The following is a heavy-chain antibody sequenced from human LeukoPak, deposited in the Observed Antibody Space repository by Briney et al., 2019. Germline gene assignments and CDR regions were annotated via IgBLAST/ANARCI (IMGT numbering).Heavy chain of an antibody. CDR3: ARDLGQYSYIDS. J-gene: IGHJ4*02. D-gene: IGHD5-18*01. CDR2: IYYSGTT. Sequence: SETLSLTCTVSGGSISSGGYYWSWIRQHPGKGLEWIGYIYYSGTTYYNPSLKSRVSISEDTSKDQFSLNLSSVTAADTAVYYCARDLGQYSYIDSWGQGTLVTVSS. V-gene: IGHV4-31*03. CDR1: GGSISSGGYY.